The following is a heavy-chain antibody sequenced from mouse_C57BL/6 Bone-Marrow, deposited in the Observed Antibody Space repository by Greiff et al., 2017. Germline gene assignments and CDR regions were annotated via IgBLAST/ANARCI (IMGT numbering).Heavy chain of an antibody. V-gene: IGHV7-3*01. CDR1: GFTFTDYY. J-gene: IGHJ4*01. CDR2: IRNKANGYTT. Sequence: EVKLMESGGGLVQPGGSLSLSCAASGFTFTDYYMSWVRQPPGKALEWLGFIRNKANGYTTEYSASVKGRFTISSDNSQSILYLQMNALRAEDSATYYCARYPVTPYYYAMDYWGQGTSVTVSS. D-gene: IGHD2-5*01. CDR3: ARYPVTPYYYAMDY.